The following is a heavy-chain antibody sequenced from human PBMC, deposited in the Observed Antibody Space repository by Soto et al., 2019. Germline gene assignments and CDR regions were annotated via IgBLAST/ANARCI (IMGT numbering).Heavy chain of an antibody. CDR1: GFTFSSHA. D-gene: IGHD6-19*01. CDR2: ISRKGDNT. Sequence: GGSLRLSCSASGFTFSSHAMHWVRQAPGKGLEYLSAISRKGDNTYYADSVKGRFTISRDNSKNTLYLQMSSVRTEDTGVYYCVRVIYDSGWYGFYFDYWGQGALVTVSS. CDR3: VRVIYDSGWYGFYFDY. J-gene: IGHJ4*02. V-gene: IGHV3-64D*06.